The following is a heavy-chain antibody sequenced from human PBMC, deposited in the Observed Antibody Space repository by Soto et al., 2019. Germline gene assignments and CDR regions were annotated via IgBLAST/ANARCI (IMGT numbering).Heavy chain of an antibody. D-gene: IGHD2-15*01. J-gene: IGHJ5*02. CDR2: IYYSGST. Sequence: QVQLQESGPGLVKPSQTLSLTCTVSGGSISSGGYDWSWIRQHPGKGLEWIGYIYYSGSTYYNPSLKTRVTISLDTSKNQLSLKLSSVTAADTAVYYCAREGDYCSGGSCYRWFDPWGQGTLVTVSS. V-gene: IGHV4-31*03. CDR3: AREGDYCSGGSCYRWFDP. CDR1: GGSISSGGYD.